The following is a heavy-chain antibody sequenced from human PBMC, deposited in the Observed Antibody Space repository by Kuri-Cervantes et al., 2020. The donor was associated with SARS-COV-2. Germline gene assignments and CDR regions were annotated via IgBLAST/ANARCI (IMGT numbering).Heavy chain of an antibody. V-gene: IGHV3-7*03. Sequence: GESLKISCAASGFTFSTSWMTWVRQAPGKGLEWVANINQDGSDKYYVDSVKGRFTISRDNSKNTLYLQMNSLRAEDTAVYYCATSLYGSYSSDYWGQGTLVTVSS. J-gene: IGHJ4*02. D-gene: IGHD1-26*01. CDR2: INQDGSDK. CDR1: GFTFSTSW. CDR3: ATSLYGSYSSDY.